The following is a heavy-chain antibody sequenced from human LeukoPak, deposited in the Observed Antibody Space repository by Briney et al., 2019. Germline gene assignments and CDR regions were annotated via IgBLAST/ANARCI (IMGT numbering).Heavy chain of an antibody. V-gene: IGHV1-69*01. CDR3: ARVTTHCSSTSCYAGDWFDP. Sequence: SVKVSCKASGGTFSSYAISWVRQAPGQGLEWMGGMIPIFGTANYAQKFQGRVTITADESTSTAYMELSSLRSEDTAVYYCARVTTHCSSTSCYAGDWFDPWGQGTLVTVSS. D-gene: IGHD2-2*01. CDR2: MIPIFGTA. J-gene: IGHJ5*02. CDR1: GGTFSSYA.